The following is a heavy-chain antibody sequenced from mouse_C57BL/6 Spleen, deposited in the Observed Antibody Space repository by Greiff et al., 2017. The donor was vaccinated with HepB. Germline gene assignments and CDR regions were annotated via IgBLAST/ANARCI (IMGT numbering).Heavy chain of an antibody. V-gene: IGHV1-9*01. CDR1: GYTFTGYW. Sequence: QVQLKQSGAELMKPGASVKLSCKATGYTFTGYWIEWVKQRPGHGLEWIGEILPGSGSTNYNEKFKGKATFTADTSSNTAYMQLSSLTTEDSAIYYCALSTMITTNYFDYWGQGTTLTVSS. CDR3: ALSTMITTNYFDY. CDR2: ILPGSGST. J-gene: IGHJ2*01. D-gene: IGHD2-4*01.